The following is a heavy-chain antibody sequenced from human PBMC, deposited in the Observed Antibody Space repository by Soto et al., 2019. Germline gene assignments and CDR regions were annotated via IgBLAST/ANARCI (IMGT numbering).Heavy chain of an antibody. Sequence: PGGSLRLSCAASGFTFSSYSMNWVRQAPGKGLEWVSSISSSSSYIYYADSVKGRFTISRDNAKNSLYLQMNSLRAEDTAVYYCARDDFPTHSLVGIQLWARYYYYYGMDVWGQGTTVTVSS. V-gene: IGHV3-21*01. CDR2: ISSSSSYI. CDR3: ARDDFPTHSLVGIQLWARYYYYYGMDV. J-gene: IGHJ6*02. CDR1: GFTFSSYS. D-gene: IGHD5-18*01.